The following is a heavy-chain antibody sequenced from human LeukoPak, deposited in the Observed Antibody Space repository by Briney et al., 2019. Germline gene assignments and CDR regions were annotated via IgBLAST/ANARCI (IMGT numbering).Heavy chain of an antibody. CDR1: GFTFSSYA. Sequence: GGSLRLSCAASGFTFSSYAMSWVRQAPGKGLEWVSVIYSGGSTYYADSVKGRFTISRDNSKNTLYLQMNSLSTEDTAVYYCARAPGPYCSSTSCYSLDYWGQGTLVTVSS. D-gene: IGHD2-2*02. J-gene: IGHJ4*02. CDR2: IYSGGST. CDR3: ARAPGPYCSSTSCYSLDY. V-gene: IGHV3-66*02.